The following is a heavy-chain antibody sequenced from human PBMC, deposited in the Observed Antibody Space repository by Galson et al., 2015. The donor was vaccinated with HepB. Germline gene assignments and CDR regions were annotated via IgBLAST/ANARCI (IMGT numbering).Heavy chain of an antibody. V-gene: IGHV3-72*01. Sequence: SLRLSCAVSGFSFSDHYIDWVRQAPWKGLEWVGRSRNKPKGYSTAYAASVKGRFTVSRDDSKNSVFLQMNSLRSEDTAVYYCARSEVTTVVTDFDSWGQGTMVTVSS. CDR2: SRNKPKGYST. D-gene: IGHD4-23*01. CDR3: ARSEVTTVVTDFDS. J-gene: IGHJ3*01. CDR1: GFSFSDHY.